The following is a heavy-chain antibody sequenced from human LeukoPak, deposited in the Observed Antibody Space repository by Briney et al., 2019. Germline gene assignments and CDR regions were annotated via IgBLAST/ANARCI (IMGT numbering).Heavy chain of an antibody. J-gene: IGHJ3*02. CDR3: ARLNSDFAFDI. CDR2: IYHSGST. Sequence: SETLSLTCAVSGYSISSGYYWGWIRQPPGKGLEWIGSIYHSGSTYYNPSLKSRVTISVDTSKNQFSLKLSSVTAADTAVYYCARLNSDFAFDICGQGKMVTVSS. D-gene: IGHD4-23*01. V-gene: IGHV4-38-2*01. CDR1: GYSISSGYY.